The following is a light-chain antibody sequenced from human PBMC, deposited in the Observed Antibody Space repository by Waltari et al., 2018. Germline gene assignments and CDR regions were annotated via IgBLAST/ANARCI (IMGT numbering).Light chain of an antibody. CDR3: QQRHSYPIT. CDR2: TAS. J-gene: IGKJ5*01. Sequence: IQLTQSPSSLSASVGDRVTITCRASQGFRNYLSWYQQKPGKAPKPLIHTASTLQSGVPSRFSGSGSGTDFTLTISSLQPEDFVTYYCQQRHSYPITFGQGTRLDIK. CDR1: QGFRNY. V-gene: IGKV1-9*01.